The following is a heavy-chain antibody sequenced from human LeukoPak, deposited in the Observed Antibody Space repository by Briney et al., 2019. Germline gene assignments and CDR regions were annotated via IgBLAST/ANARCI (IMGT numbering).Heavy chain of an antibody. D-gene: IGHD6-19*01. Sequence: GGSLRVSCAASGFTFSSYYMAWFRQAPGKGLEWVANIKQDGSEKYYVDSVKGRFTISRDNAKNSLFLQLNSLRVEDTAVYYCAGGRGWLVEYWGQGTLVTVSS. CDR3: AGGRGWLVEY. J-gene: IGHJ4*02. CDR2: IKQDGSEK. V-gene: IGHV3-7*05. CDR1: GFTFSSYY.